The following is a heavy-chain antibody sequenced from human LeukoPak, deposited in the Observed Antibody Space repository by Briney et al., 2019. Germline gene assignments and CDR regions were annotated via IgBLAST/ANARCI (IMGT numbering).Heavy chain of an antibody. V-gene: IGHV4-61*02. Sequence: SETLSLTCTVSGGSISSGSYYWSWIRQPAGKGLELIGRIYTSGSTNYNPSLKSRATITADTSKNQFSLKLSSVTAADTAVYYCAREAGDSGSPGDYWGQGTLVTVSS. J-gene: IGHJ4*02. D-gene: IGHD1-26*01. CDR1: GGSISSGSYY. CDR3: AREAGDSGSPGDY. CDR2: IYTSGST.